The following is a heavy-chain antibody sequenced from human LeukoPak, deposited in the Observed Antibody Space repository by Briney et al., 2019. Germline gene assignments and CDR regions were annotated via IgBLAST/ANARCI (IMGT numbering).Heavy chain of an antibody. CDR3: ARTRLGELSSEGFWYFDL. CDR2: INWNGGST. J-gene: IGHJ2*01. D-gene: IGHD3-16*02. V-gene: IGHV3-20*04. CDR1: GFTFDDYG. Sequence: GGSLRLSRAASGFTFDDYGMCWVRQAPGKGLEWVSGINWNGGSTGYADSVKGRFTISRDKSKNTLYLQMNSLRAEDTAVYYCARTRLGELSSEGFWYFDLWGRGTLVTVSS.